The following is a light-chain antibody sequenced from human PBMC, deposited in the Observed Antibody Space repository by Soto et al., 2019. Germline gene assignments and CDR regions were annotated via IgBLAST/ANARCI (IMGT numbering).Light chain of an antibody. Sequence: EIVLTQSPATLSLSPWERATLSCRASQSVSRYLAWYQQKPGQAPRLLIYDVSNRATGIPARFSGSGSGTDFTLTISSLEPEDFAVYYCQQRSNWPPWTFGQGTKVDIK. J-gene: IGKJ1*01. V-gene: IGKV3-11*01. CDR1: QSVSRY. CDR2: DVS. CDR3: QQRSNWPPWT.